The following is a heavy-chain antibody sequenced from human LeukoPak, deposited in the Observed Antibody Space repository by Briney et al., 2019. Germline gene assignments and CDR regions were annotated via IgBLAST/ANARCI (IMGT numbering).Heavy chain of an antibody. V-gene: IGHV3-43D*03. CDR1: GWTFSCYG. CDR3: AKDISAAGIYYFDY. CDR2: ISWDGGSI. Sequence: PVTLSRAATGWTFSCYGLHWVRQARGKGLPGVCLISWDGGSIYYADSVKGRFTISRDNSKNSLYLQMNSLRAEDTALYYCAKDISAAGIYYFDYWGQGTLVTVSS. D-gene: IGHD6-13*01. J-gene: IGHJ4*02.